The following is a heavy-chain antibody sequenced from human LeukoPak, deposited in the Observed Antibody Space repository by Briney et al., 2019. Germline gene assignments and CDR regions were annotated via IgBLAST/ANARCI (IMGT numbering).Heavy chain of an antibody. Sequence: GASVKVSCKASGYTFTGYYMHWVRQAPGQGLEWMGWINPNSGGTNYAQKFQGRVTMTRDTSINTAYMELSRLRSDDTAVYYCARVEKTMAWALDYWGQGTLVTVSS. J-gene: IGHJ4*02. V-gene: IGHV1-2*02. CDR1: GYTFTGYY. D-gene: IGHD1-1*01. CDR2: INPNSGGT. CDR3: ARVEKTMAWALDY.